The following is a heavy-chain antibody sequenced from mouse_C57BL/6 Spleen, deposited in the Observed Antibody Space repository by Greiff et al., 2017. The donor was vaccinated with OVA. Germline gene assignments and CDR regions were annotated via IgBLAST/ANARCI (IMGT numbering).Heavy chain of an antibody. CDR2: IWSGGST. D-gene: IGHD2-3*01. CDR1: GFSFTSYG. CDR3: AGRWLEWYFDV. J-gene: IGHJ1*03. V-gene: IGHV2-2*01. Sequence: VKLMESGPGLVQPSQSLSITCTVSGFSFTSYGVHWVRQSPGKGLEWLGVIWSGGSTDYNAAFISRLSISKDNSKSQVFFKMNSLQADDTAIYYCAGRWLEWYFDVWGTGTTVTVSS.